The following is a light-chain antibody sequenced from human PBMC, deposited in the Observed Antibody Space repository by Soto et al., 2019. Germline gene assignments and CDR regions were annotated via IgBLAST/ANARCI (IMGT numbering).Light chain of an antibody. J-gene: IGLJ3*02. V-gene: IGLV2-23*01. Sequence: QSALTQPASVSGSPGQSITISCTGASSNVGTYYLVSWYQHHPGEAPKLLIYEGTKRPSGLSDRFSGSKSGNTASLTISGLQPEDEAHYYCCSYAGGSTWVFGGGTKVTVL. CDR3: CSYAGGSTWV. CDR1: SSNVGTYYL. CDR2: EGT.